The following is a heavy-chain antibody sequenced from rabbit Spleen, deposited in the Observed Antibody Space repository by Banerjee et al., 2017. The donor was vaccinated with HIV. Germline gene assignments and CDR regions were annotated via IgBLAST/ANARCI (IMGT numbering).Heavy chain of an antibody. D-gene: IGHD7-1*01. V-gene: IGHV1S45*01. CDR2: IDSGGSGSA. CDR3: ARDTGTSFSSYGMDL. J-gene: IGHJ6*01. CDR1: GFSFSSNW. Sequence: QEQLVESGGGLVQPEGSLTLTCTASGFSFSSNWICWVRQAPGKGLEWIACIDSGGSGSAAYANWAKGRFTCSKTSSTTVTLQMTSLTVADTATYFCARDTGTSFSSYGMDLWGPGTLVTVS.